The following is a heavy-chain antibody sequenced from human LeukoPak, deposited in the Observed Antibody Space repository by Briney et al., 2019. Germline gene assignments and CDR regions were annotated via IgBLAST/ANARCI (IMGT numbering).Heavy chain of an antibody. CDR2: ISWNSGSI. CDR1: GFTFDDYA. D-gene: IGHD6-13*01. CDR3: AKGQQLVLFGAFDI. V-gene: IGHV3-9*03. J-gene: IGHJ3*02. Sequence: PGRSLRLSCAASGFTFDDYAMHWVRQAPGKGLEWVSGISWNSGSIGYADSVKGRFTISRDNAKNSLYLQMNSLRAQDMALYYCAKGQQLVLFGAFDIWGQGTMVTVSS.